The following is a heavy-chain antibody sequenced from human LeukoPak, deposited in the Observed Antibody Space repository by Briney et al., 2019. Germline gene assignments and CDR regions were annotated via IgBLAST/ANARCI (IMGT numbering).Heavy chain of an antibody. D-gene: IGHD6-19*01. CDR2: INPNSGGT. CDR1: GYTFTGYY. J-gene: IGHJ5*02. Sequence: WASVKVSCKASGYTFTGYYMHWVRQAPGQGLEWMGWINPNSGGTNYAQKFQGRVTMTRDTSISTAYMELSRLRSDDTAVYYCARRGGSRIAVLFWFDPWGQGTLVTVSS. CDR3: ARRGGSRIAVLFWFDP. V-gene: IGHV1-2*02.